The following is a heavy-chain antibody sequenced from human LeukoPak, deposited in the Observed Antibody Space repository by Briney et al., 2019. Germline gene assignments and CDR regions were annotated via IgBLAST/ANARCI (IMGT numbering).Heavy chain of an antibody. CDR3: ARDRGGKGSAIFY. CDR2: IRPHTGEA. Sequence: ASVKVSCKASGYNFPSYGINWVRQAPGQGLEWMGWIRPHTGEANSAQRFQDRVTMTTDTSTTTAYMELRSLRFDDTAVYYCARDRGGKGSAIFYWGQGSLVTVSS. CDR1: GYNFPSYG. V-gene: IGHV1-18*01. J-gene: IGHJ4*02. D-gene: IGHD2-2*01.